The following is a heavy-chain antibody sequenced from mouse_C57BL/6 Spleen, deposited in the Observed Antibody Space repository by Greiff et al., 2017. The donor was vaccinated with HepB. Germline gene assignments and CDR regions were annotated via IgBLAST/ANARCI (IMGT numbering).Heavy chain of an antibody. J-gene: IGHJ2*01. Sequence: QVQLQQPGAELVMPGASVKLSCKASGYTFTSYWMHWVKQRPGQGLEWIGEIDPSDSYTNYNQKFKGKSTLTVDKSSSTAYMQLSSLTSEDSAVYYCARGVQSPYFDYWGQGTTLTVSS. CDR1: GYTFTSYW. V-gene: IGHV1-69*01. CDR2: IDPSDSYT. CDR3: ARGVQSPYFDY.